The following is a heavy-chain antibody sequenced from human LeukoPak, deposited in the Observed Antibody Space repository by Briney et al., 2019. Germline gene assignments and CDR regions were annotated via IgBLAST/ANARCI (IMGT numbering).Heavy chain of an antibody. CDR3: ARQRGGQYEDAFDI. J-gene: IGHJ3*02. CDR1: GYTFTSSY. CDR2: INPSGGTT. Sequence: ASVKVSFKASGYTFTSSYMHWVRQAPGQGLEWMGIINPSGGTTIYAQKFQGRVTMTRDTSTSTVYMELSSLRSEDTAVFYCARQRGGQYEDAFDIWGQGTMVTVSS. D-gene: IGHD2-8*01. V-gene: IGHV1-46*01.